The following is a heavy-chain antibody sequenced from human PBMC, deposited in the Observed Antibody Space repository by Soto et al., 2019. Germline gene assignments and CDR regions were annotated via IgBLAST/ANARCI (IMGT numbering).Heavy chain of an antibody. CDR2: INPSGGST. V-gene: IGHV1-46*03. D-gene: IGHD6-13*01. J-gene: IGHJ6*03. CDR1: GYTFTSYY. Sequence: QVQLVQSGAEVKKPGASVKVSCKASGYTFTSYYMHWVRQAPGQGLEWMGMINPSGGSTDYAQKLQGRVTMTRDTSTSTVYMALSSLRSEDTAVYYCARGTGTAAAYYYYYMVVWGQGTTVTVSS. CDR3: ARGTGTAAAYYYYYMVV.